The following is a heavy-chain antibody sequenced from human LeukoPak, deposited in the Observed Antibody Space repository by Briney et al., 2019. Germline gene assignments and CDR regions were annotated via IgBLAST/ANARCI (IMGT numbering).Heavy chain of an antibody. V-gene: IGHV4-38-2*02. CDR2: IYHSGST. CDR1: GYSISSGYY. Sequence: KPSETLSLTCTVSGYSISSGYYWGWIRQPPGKGLEWIGSIYHSGSTYYNPSLKSRVTISVDTSKNQFSLKLSSVTAADTAVYYCARLGYSYGYVWDWFDPWGQGTLVTVSS. CDR3: ARLGYSYGYVWDWFDP. J-gene: IGHJ5*02. D-gene: IGHD5-18*01.